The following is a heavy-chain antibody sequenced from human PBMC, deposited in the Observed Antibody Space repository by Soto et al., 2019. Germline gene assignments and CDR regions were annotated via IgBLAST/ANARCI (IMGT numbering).Heavy chain of an antibody. Sequence: SLSKFSCNSSRYSLTGLYMHGVRHISGKRLEYLVWLMSVNGVAYYAPMSWGRVLFSSDTSTTTSYMEVSELRSEDTAVYFCARDLCPLGSGSPCPRYGLDFWGQGTTVTVSS. J-gene: IGHJ6*02. CDR3: ARDLCPLGSGSPCPRYGLDF. D-gene: IGHD3-10*01. CDR1: RYSLTGLY. CDR2: LMSVNGVA. V-gene: IGHV1-2*02.